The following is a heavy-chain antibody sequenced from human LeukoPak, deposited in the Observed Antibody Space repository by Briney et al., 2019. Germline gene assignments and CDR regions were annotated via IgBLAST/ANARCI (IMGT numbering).Heavy chain of an antibody. D-gene: IGHD1-26*01. CDR1: GFTFSSYG. CDR3: ARDSASGSYWRYTGSLASLYFDY. Sequence: PGGSLRLSCAASGFTFSSYGMHWVRQAPGKGLEWVAVIWYDGSNKYYADSVKGRFTISRDNSKNTLYLQMNSLRAEDTAVYYCARDSASGSYWRYTGSLASLYFDYWGQGTLVTVSS. J-gene: IGHJ4*02. V-gene: IGHV3-33*01. CDR2: IWYDGSNK.